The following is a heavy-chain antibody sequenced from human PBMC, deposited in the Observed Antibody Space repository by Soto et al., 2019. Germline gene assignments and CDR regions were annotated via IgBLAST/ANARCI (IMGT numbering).Heavy chain of an antibody. Sequence: EVQLVQSGAEVKKPGESLKISCKGSGYSFTTCWIGWVRQMPGKGLEGMVIIYPGDSDTRYSPSFQGQVTISADKSINTTYLQWSSLKASDTAIYYCARQAAAGKYYYAMDVWGQGTTVTVSS. V-gene: IGHV5-51*01. CDR3: ARQAAAGKYYYAMDV. D-gene: IGHD6-13*01. CDR2: IYPGDSDT. CDR1: GYSFTTCW. J-gene: IGHJ6*02.